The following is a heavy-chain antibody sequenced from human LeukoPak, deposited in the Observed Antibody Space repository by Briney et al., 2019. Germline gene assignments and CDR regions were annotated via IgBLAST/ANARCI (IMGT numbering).Heavy chain of an antibody. CDR3: VKAIFFGSGSYYGY. D-gene: IGHD3-22*01. J-gene: IGHJ4*02. Sequence: PGGSLRLSCSASGFTFSNFPMHWVRQAPGKGLEYVSAISTDGSSTYYPDSVKGRFTISRDNSKNTLYLQMSSLRAEDTAIYYCVKAIFFGSGSYYGYWGQGTLVTVSS. V-gene: IGHV3-64D*09. CDR2: ISTDGSST. CDR1: GFTFSNFP.